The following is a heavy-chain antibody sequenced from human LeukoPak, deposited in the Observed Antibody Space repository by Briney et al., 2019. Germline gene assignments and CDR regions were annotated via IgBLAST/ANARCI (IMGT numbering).Heavy chain of an antibody. D-gene: IGHD3-22*01. CDR3: ARGLPPYYYDSSGYYLY. CDR2: IYYSGST. Sequence: SETLSLTCTVSGGSISSYYWSWIRQPPGKGLEWIGYIYYSGSTNYNPSLKSRVTISVDTSKNQFSLKLSSVTAADTAVYYCARGLPPYYYDSSGYYLYWGQGTLVTVSS. CDR1: GGSISSYY. J-gene: IGHJ4*02. V-gene: IGHV4-59*12.